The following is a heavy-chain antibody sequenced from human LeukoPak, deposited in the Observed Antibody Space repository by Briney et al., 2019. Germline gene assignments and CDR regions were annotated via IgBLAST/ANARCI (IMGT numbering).Heavy chain of an antibody. V-gene: IGHV4-30-2*01. J-gene: IGHJ5*02. CDR3: ASWGLSDYYDSSGYYSS. CDR2: IYHSGST. CDR1: GGSISSGGYY. Sequence: PSETLSLTCTVSGGSISSGGYYWSWIRQPPGKGLEWIGYIYHSGSTYYNPSLKSRVTISVDRSKNQFSLKLSSVTAADTAVYYCASWGLSDYYDSSGYYSSWGQGTLVTVSS. D-gene: IGHD3-22*01.